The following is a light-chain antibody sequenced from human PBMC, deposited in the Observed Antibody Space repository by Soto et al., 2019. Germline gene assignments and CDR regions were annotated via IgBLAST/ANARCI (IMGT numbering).Light chain of an antibody. V-gene: IGKV1-39*01. J-gene: IGKJ1*01. Sequence: DIQITQSPSSLSASVGDTVTITCRASQIISTYLTWYQRKPGKAPKLLIYAAYNLQSGVPSRFSGSGSGTDFTLTISSLQPEDFATYSCQQSYSTTWTFAQVTMV. CDR3: QQSYSTTWT. CDR1: QIISTY. CDR2: AAY.